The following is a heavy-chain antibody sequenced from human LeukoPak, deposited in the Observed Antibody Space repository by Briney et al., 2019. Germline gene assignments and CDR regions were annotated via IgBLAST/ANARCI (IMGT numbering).Heavy chain of an antibody. V-gene: IGHV3-21*01. CDR1: GFTFSSYS. CDR2: ISSSSSYI. D-gene: IGHD4-11*01. CDR3: ARDGTLTTTYYFDY. Sequence: GGSLRLSCAASGFTFSSYSMNWVRQAPGKGLEWVSSISSSSSYIFYADSVKGRFTISRDNAKNSPYLQMNSLRAEDAAVYYCARDGTLTTTYYFDYWGQGTLVTVSS. J-gene: IGHJ4*02.